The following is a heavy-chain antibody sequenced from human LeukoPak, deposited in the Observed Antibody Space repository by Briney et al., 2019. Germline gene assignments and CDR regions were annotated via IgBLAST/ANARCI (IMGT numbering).Heavy chain of an antibody. V-gene: IGHV2-5*02. CDR1: GFSLTTGEVVLG. J-gene: IGHJ4*02. CDR2: VYSDNDK. CDR3: ARTTTYCGADCYSPFDS. D-gene: IGHD2-21*02. Sequence: GSGPTLVNPTQTLTLTCTFSGFSLTTGEVVLGVGWIRQPPGKALEWLAVVYSDNDKRYSPSLESRLSITKDTSENQVVLTMTNVDPVDTATYYCARTTTYCGADCYSPFDSWGQGTLVIVSS.